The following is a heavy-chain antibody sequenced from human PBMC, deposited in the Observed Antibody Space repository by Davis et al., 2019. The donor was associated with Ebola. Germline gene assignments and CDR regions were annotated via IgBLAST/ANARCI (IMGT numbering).Heavy chain of an antibody. CDR1: GYTFTGYY. J-gene: IGHJ6*02. CDR2: INPNSGGT. V-gene: IGHV1-2*04. CDR3: ARYRPSSSSLSRYYYGMDV. D-gene: IGHD6-6*01. Sequence: ASVKVSCKASGYTFTGYYMHWVRQAPGQGLEWMGWINPNSGGTNYAQKFQGWVTMTRDTSISTAYMELSRLRSDNTAVYYCARYRPSSSSLSRYYYGMDVWGQGTTVTVSS.